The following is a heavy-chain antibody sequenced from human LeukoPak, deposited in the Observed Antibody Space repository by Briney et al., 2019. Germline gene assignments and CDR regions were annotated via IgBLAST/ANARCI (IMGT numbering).Heavy chain of an antibody. Sequence: GGSLRLSCAASGITFSGSGMSWVRQAPGKGLEWVSTISGSGSNTHYADSVKGRFTISRDSSKNTLFLQMNRLRPEDAAVYYCAKAPVTTCRGAYCYPFDYWGQGTLVTVSS. D-gene: IGHD2-21*01. CDR1: GITFSGSG. CDR3: AKAPVTTCRGAYCYPFDY. CDR2: ISGSGSNT. J-gene: IGHJ4*02. V-gene: IGHV3-23*01.